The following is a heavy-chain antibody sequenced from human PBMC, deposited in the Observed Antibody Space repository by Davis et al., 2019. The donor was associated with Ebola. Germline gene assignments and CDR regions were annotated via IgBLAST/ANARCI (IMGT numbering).Heavy chain of an antibody. CDR1: GYTFTTYA. D-gene: IGHD3-16*01. V-gene: IGHV1-3*01. CDR3: ASHPWGTFPFDY. Sequence: AASVKVSCKTSGYTFTTYALHWVRQAPGQSLEYMGWINGANGDTKYSRTFQGRVAITSDTSASTAYMELSSLRSEDTAVYYCASHPWGTFPFDYWGQGTLVIVSS. CDR2: INGANGDT. J-gene: IGHJ4*02.